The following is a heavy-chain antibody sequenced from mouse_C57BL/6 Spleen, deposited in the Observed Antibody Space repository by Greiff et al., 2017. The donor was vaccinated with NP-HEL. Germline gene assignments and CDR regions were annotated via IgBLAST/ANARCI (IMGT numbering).Heavy chain of an antibody. J-gene: IGHJ4*01. D-gene: IGHD2-3*01. Sequence: QVQLQQSGAELVKPGASVKISCKASGYAFSSYWMNWVKQRPGKGLEWIGQIYPGDGDTNYNGKFKGKATLTADKSSSTAYMQLSSLTSEDSAVYFCARNDGYPYAMDYWGQGTSVTVSS. CDR2: IYPGDGDT. CDR3: ARNDGYPYAMDY. V-gene: IGHV1-80*01. CDR1: GYAFSSYW.